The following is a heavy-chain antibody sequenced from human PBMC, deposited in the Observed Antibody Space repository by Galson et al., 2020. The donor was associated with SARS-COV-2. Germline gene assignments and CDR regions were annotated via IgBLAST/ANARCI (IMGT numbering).Heavy chain of an antibody. V-gene: IGHV3-48*03. CDR1: GFTFSNFE. CDR3: ARGAAAAMGWYFDL. Sequence: GESLKISCAVSGFTFSNFEINWVRQAPGKGLEWVSYITSSSSSIYYADSVKGRFTISRDNAKNSLYLQMNSLRAEDTAIYYCARGAAAAMGWYFDLWGRGTLVTVSS. D-gene: IGHD2-2*01. CDR2: ITSSSSSI. J-gene: IGHJ2*01.